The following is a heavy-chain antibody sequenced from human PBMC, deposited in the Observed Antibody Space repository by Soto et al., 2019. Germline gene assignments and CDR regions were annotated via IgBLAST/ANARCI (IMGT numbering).Heavy chain of an antibody. J-gene: IGHJ6*02. CDR1: GGSFSGFY. Sequence: SETLSLTCAVSGGSFSGFYWTWIRQPPGEGLEWIGEINHSGTTNFNPSLRSRLTISLDSSKKHFSLKLTSMTAADAAVYYCARADRTLVASYGLDVWGQGTTVTVSS. D-gene: IGHD2-15*01. CDR3: ARADRTLVASYGLDV. V-gene: IGHV4-34*01. CDR2: INHSGTT.